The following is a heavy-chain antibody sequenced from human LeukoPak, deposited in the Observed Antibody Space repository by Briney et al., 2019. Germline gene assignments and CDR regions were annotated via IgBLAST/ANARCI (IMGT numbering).Heavy chain of an antibody. CDR1: GGSISSGGYS. J-gene: IGHJ5*02. V-gene: IGHV4-30-2*01. Sequence: SETLSLTCAVSGGSISSGGYSWRWIRQPPGKGLEWIGYIYHSGSTYYNPSLKSRVTISVDRSKNQFSLKLSSVTAADTAVYYCARGVAAWFDPWGQGTLVTVSS. D-gene: IGHD6-13*01. CDR3: ARGVAAWFDP. CDR2: IYHSGST.